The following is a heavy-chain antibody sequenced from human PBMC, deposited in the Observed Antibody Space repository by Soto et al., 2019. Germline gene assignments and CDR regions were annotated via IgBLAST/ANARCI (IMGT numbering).Heavy chain of an antibody. CDR1: GFIFDDYA. CDR3: AKGHSAYGLNDAFDI. D-gene: IGHD5-12*01. CDR2: ISWNSGNI. J-gene: IGHJ3*02. V-gene: IGHV3-9*01. Sequence: PGGSLRLSCVASGFIFDDYAMHWVRQVPGKGLEWVSGISWNSGNIGSADSVRGRFTISRDNAKNSLYLQMDSLRAEDTALYYCAKGHSAYGLNDAFDIWGQGTMVTVSS.